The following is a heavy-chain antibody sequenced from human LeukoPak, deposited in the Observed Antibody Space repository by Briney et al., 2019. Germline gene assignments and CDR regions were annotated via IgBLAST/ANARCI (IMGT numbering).Heavy chain of an antibody. CDR3: ARDHQVSYFDY. D-gene: IGHD6-6*01. CDR1: GFTFSASS. CDR2: ISDDGSNE. V-gene: IGHV3-30*04. J-gene: IGHJ4*02. Sequence: GGSLGLSCAASGFTFSASSMHWVRQAPGKGLEWVALISDDGSNESLADSVKGRFTISRDNSKNTLYLQMNSLRADDTAVYYCARDHQVSYFDYWGQGTLVTVSS.